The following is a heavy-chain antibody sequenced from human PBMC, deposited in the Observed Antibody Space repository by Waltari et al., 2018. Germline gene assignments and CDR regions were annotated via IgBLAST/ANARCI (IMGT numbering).Heavy chain of an antibody. Sequence: EVRLVESGGGLVQPGGSLKLSCAASGFTFSGSAMHWVRQASGKGLEWVGRIRSKANSYATAYAAAVKGRFTISRDDSKNTAYLQMNSLKTEDTAVYYCTLAPGYWGQGTLVTVSS. J-gene: IGHJ4*02. CDR3: TLAPGY. D-gene: IGHD3-3*02. V-gene: IGHV3-73*02. CDR1: GFTFSGSA. CDR2: IRSKANSYAT.